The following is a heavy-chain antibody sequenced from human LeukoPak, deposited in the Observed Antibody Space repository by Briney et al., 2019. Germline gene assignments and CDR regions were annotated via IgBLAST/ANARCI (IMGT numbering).Heavy chain of an antibody. J-gene: IGHJ3*02. V-gene: IGHV3-30-3*01. Sequence: TGGSLTLSCAASGFTFSSYAMHWVRQAPGKGLEWVAVISYDGSNKYYADSVKGRFTISRDNSKNTLYLQMNSLRAEDTAVYYCAREGATIVADAFDIWGQGTMVTVSS. CDR3: AREGATIVADAFDI. D-gene: IGHD3-22*01. CDR1: GFTFSSYA. CDR2: ISYDGSNK.